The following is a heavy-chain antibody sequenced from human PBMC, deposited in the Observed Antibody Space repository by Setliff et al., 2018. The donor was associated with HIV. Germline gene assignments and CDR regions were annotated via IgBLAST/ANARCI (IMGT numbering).Heavy chain of an antibody. D-gene: IGHD1-1*01. CDR3: ARAREGWKPFAFDY. V-gene: IGHV4-39*02. CDR1: GASVSSSSNY. CDR2: IYYSGNT. J-gene: IGHJ4*02. Sequence: PSETLSLTCNVSGASVSSSSNYWGWIRQPPGKGLEWIGSIYYSGNTYYNPSLNSRVTISVDTSKNHFSLKLTSVTAADAAVYFCARAREGWKPFAFDYWGQGTLVTVSS.